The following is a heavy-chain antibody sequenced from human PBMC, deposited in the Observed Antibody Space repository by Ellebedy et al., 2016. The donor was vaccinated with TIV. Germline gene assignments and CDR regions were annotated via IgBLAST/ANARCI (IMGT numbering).Heavy chain of an antibody. CDR2: IYYSGST. CDR1: GGSISSYY. CDR3: ARFSTVTTPWNYYYGMDV. D-gene: IGHD4-17*01. Sequence: SETLSLXXTVSGGSISSYYWSWIRQPPGKGLEWIGHIYYSGSTNYNPSLKSRVTISVDTSKNQFSLKLSSVTAADTAVYYCARFSTVTTPWNYYYGMDVWGQGTTVTVSS. J-gene: IGHJ6*02. V-gene: IGHV4-59*01.